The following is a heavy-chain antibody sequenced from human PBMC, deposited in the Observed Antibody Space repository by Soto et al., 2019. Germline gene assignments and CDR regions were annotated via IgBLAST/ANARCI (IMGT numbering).Heavy chain of an antibody. CDR1: GGTFSRYA. D-gene: IGHD3-10*01. J-gene: IGHJ6*02. CDR2: IVPIYGTR. CDR3: ARDLDSSGSGSHYYYGMGV. V-gene: IGHV1-69*13. Sequence: SVKVSCKASGGTFSRYAFSWVRQAPGQGLEWMGGIVPIYGTRGFAQKFQGRLTITADEPTRTAYMELSSLRSEDTAVYYCARDLDSSGSGSHYYYGMGVWGQGTTVTVSS.